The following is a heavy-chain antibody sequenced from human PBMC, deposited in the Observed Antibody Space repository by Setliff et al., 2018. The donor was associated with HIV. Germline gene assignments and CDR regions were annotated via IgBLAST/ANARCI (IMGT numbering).Heavy chain of an antibody. CDR2: MNPNSGNT. D-gene: IGHD7-27*01. V-gene: IGHV1-8*01. CDR1: GYTFTRYD. CDR3: ARETGDDAFDI. Sequence: GGSVQVSCKASGYTFTRYDINWVRQATGQGLEWMGWMNPNSGNTGYAQKFQGRVTMTRNTSISTAYMELSSLRSEDTAVYYCARETGDDAFDIWGQGTMVTVSS. J-gene: IGHJ3*02.